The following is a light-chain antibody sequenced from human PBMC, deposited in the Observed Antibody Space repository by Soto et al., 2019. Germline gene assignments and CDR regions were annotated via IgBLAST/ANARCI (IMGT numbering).Light chain of an antibody. CDR3: GSYTSSSNYV. CDR1: IHYDF. J-gene: IGLJ1*01. CDR2: EVS. V-gene: IGLV2-14*01. Sequence: QSVLTQPASVSGSPGQSITISCTGYIHYDFVSWYQQHPGTAPKLVIYEVSNRPSGTADRFSGSKSGRTASLTISGLQTEDEAVYYCGSYTSSSNYVFGTGTKVTVL.